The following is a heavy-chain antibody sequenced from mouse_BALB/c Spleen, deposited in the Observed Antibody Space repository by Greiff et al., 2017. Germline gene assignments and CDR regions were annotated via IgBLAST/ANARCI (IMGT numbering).Heavy chain of an antibody. J-gene: IGHJ1*01. CDR3: VRGSDYYGYWYFDV. Sequence: QVQLKESGPGLVAPSQSLSITCTVSGFSLTSYDISWIRQPPGKGLEWLGVIWTGGGTNSNSAFMSRLSISKDNSKSQVFLKMNSLQTDDTAIYYCVRGSDYYGYWYFDVWGAGTTVTVAS. D-gene: IGHD1-1*01. V-gene: IGHV2-9-2*01. CDR2: IWTGGGT. CDR1: GFSLTSYD.